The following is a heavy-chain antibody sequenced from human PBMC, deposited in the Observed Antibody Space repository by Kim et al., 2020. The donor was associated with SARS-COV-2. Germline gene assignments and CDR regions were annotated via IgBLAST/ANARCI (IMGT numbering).Heavy chain of an antibody. Sequence: SETLSLTCTVSGGSISSSSYYWGWIRQPPGKGLEWIGSIYYSGSTYYNPSLKSRVTISVDTSKNQFSLKLSSVTAADTAVYYCARDQEAMVRGEYGMDVWGQGTTVTVSS. J-gene: IGHJ6*02. D-gene: IGHD3-10*01. CDR1: GGSISSSSYY. V-gene: IGHV4-39*07. CDR2: IYYSGST. CDR3: ARDQEAMVRGEYGMDV.